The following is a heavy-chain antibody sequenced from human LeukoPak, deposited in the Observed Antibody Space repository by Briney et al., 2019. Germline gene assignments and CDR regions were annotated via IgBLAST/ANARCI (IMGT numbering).Heavy chain of an antibody. J-gene: IGHJ4*02. D-gene: IGHD5-24*01. CDR1: GFTFSSYS. CDR3: ASVPEGDGYDN. Sequence: GGSLRLSCAASGFTFSSYSMNWVRQAPGKGLEWVSSISSSSSYIYYADSVKGRFTISRDNAKNSLYLQMNSLRAEDTAVHYCASVPEGDGYDNWGQGTLVTVSS. CDR2: ISSSSSYI. V-gene: IGHV3-21*01.